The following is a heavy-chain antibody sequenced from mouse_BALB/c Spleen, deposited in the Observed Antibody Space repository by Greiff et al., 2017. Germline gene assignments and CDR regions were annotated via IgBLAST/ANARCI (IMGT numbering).Heavy chain of an antibody. CDR1: GYAFSSYW. CDR2: IYPGDGDT. V-gene: IGHV1-80*01. CDR3: ARGTTEDY. J-gene: IGHJ2*01. D-gene: IGHD2-13*01. Sequence: VQLMESGAELVRPGSSVKISCKASGYAFSSYWMNWVKQRPGQGLEWIGQIYPGDGDTNYNGKFKGKATLTADKSSSTAYMQLSSLTSEDSAVYFCARGTTEDYWGQGTTLTVSS.